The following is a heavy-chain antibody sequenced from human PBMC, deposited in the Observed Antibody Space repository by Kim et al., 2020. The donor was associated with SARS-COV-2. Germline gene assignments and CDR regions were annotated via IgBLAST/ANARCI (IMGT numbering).Heavy chain of an antibody. J-gene: IGHJ5*02. D-gene: IGHD6-13*01. CDR1: GDSVSSNSAA. Sequence: SQTLSLTCATSGDSVSSNSAAWNWIRQSPSRGLEWLGRTYYRSKWYNDYAVSVKSRITINPDTSKNQFSLQLNSVTPEDTAVYYCARVWYSSNENWFDPWGQGTLVTVSS. CDR3: ARVWYSSNENWFDP. CDR2: TYYRSKWYN. V-gene: IGHV6-1*01.